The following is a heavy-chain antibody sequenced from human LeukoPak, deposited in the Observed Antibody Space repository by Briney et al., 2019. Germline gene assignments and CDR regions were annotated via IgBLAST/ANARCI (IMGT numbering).Heavy chain of an antibody. D-gene: IGHD1-26*01. V-gene: IGHV3-74*01. CDR3: VKDLSGRYTFDY. Sequence: GGSLRLSCAASGFTFSNHWMQWVRQAPGKGLVWVSRTNTDESNKSYADSVRGRFTISRDNSKNTLYLQMSTLRAEDTAVYYCVKDLSGRYTFDYWGQGTLVTVFS. J-gene: IGHJ4*02. CDR1: GFTFSNHW. CDR2: TNTDESNK.